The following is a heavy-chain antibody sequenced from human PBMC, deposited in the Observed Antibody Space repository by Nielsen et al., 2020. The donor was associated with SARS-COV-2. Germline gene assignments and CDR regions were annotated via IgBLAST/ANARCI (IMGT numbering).Heavy chain of an antibody. Sequence: GESLKISCAASGFTFSSYAMHWVRQAPGKGLEWVAVISYDGSNKYYADSVKGRFTISRDNSKNTLYLQMNSLRAEDTAVYYCARDMCYWGQGTLATVSS. CDR1: GFTFSSYA. CDR3: ARDMCY. V-gene: IGHV3-30-3*01. J-gene: IGHJ4*02. CDR2: ISYDGSNK. D-gene: IGHD3-10*02.